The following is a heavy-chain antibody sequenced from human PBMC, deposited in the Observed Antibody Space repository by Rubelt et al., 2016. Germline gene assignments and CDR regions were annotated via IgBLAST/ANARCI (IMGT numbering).Heavy chain of an antibody. CDR1: GFTFTNYW. CDR2: IKQDGSEN. J-gene: IGHJ5*02. CDR3: ARRRTGGVYVDP. Sequence: EVQLVESGGGLVQPGGSLRLSCAASGFTFTNYWMSWVRQAPGKGLEWVANIKQDGSENYYVDSVKGRFTISRDNAKNSVYLEMNSLRAGDTAVYYCARRRTGGVYVDPWGQGTLVTVSS. V-gene: IGHV3-7*01. D-gene: IGHD5/OR15-5a*01.